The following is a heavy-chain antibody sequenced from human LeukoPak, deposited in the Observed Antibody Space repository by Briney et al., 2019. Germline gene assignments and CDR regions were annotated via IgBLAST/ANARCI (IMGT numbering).Heavy chain of an antibody. J-gene: IGHJ6*02. V-gene: IGHV4-59*01. D-gene: IGHD5/OR15-5a*01. CDR3: ARVASKGGMDV. CDR2: IHYTWNA. CDR1: GGSIGSYH. Sequence: SETLSLTCTVSGGSIGSYHWSWIRQTPGKGLEWIGHIHYTWNAKYNPSLKSRVTISLDRSNNQFSLRLSSVTAADTAVYYCARVASKGGMDVWGQGTTVTVS.